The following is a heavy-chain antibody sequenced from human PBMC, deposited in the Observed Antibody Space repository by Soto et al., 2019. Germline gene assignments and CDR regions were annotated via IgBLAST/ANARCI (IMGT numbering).Heavy chain of an antibody. CDR2: IYWDDDK. D-gene: IGHD3-9*01. CDR3: AHRSRPLRYFDWPYYFDY. J-gene: IGHJ4*02. V-gene: IGHV2-5*02. CDR1: GFSLSTSGVG. Sequence: QITLKESGPTLVKPTQTLTLTCTFSGFSLSTSGVGVGWIRQPPGKALEWLALIYWDDDKRYSPSLKSRLTITKDTSKNQVVLTMTIMDPVDTAPYYCAHRSRPLRYFDWPYYFDYWGQGTLVTVSS.